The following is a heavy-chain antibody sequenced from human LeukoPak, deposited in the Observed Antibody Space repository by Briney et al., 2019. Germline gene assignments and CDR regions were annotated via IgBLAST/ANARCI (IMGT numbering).Heavy chain of an antibody. CDR3: ARGDYYYDSSGEFDY. V-gene: IGHV4-34*01. CDR1: GGSFSGYY. CDR2: INHSGST. D-gene: IGHD3-22*01. Sequence: SETLSLTCAVYGGSFSGYYWSWIRQPPGKGLEWIGEINHSGSTNYNPSLKSRVTISVDTSRNQFSLKLSSVTAADTAVYYCARGDYYYDSSGEFDYWGQGTLVTVSS. J-gene: IGHJ4*02.